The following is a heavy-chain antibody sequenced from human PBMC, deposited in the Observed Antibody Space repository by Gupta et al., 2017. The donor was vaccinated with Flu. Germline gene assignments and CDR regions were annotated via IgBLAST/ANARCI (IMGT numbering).Heavy chain of an antibody. J-gene: IGHJ2*01. CDR1: RGSFSGYY. V-gene: IGHV4-34*01. CDR2: INHSGST. CDR3: ARGLTGTRGVYFDL. D-gene: IGHD2-2*01. Sequence: QVQLQQWGAGLLKPSETLSLTCAVYRGSFSGYYWSWIRQPPGKGLEWIGEINHSGSTNYNPSLKSRVTISIDTSKNQFSLKLSSVTAADTAVYYCARGLTGTRGVYFDLWGRGTLVTVSS.